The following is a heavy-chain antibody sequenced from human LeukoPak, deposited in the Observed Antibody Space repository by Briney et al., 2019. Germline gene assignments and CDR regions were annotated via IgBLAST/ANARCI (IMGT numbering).Heavy chain of an antibody. CDR2: IYPDDSDT. Sequence: GESLKISCKGSGYTFTNYWIAWVRQMPGKGLEWMGIIYPDDSDTRYSPSFQGQVTISADRSISTAYLQWNSLKASDTAMYYCARLWADSRSGFDTWGQGTMVTVSS. D-gene: IGHD3-3*01. J-gene: IGHJ3*02. V-gene: IGHV5-51*01. CDR1: GYTFTNYW. CDR3: ARLWADSRSGFDT.